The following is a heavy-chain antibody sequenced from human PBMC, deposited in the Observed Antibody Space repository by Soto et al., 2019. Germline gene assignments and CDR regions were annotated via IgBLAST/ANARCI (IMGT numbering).Heavy chain of an antibody. V-gene: IGHV1-69*13. CDR1: GGTFSSYA. Sequence: SVKVSCKASGGTFSSYAISWVRQAPGQGLEWMGGIIPIFGTANYAQKFQGRVTITADESTSTAYMELSSLRSEDTAVYYCARGSRLVAPFDYWGQGTLVTVSS. J-gene: IGHJ4*02. CDR3: ARGSRLVAPFDY. CDR2: IIPIFGTA. D-gene: IGHD5-12*01.